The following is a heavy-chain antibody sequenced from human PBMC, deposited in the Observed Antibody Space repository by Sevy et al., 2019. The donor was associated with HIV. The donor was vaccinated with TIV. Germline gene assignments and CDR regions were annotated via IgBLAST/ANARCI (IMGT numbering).Heavy chain of an antibody. Sequence: GGSLRLSCAASGFTFSSYAMSWVRQAPGKGLEWVSAISGNGGSTYYADSVKGRFTISRDNSKNTLYLQMNSLRAEDTAVYYCAKPQTANVRTHAFDIWGQGTMVTVSS. V-gene: IGHV3-23*01. CDR2: ISGNGGST. D-gene: IGHD1-1*01. J-gene: IGHJ3*02. CDR3: AKPQTANVRTHAFDI. CDR1: GFTFSSYA.